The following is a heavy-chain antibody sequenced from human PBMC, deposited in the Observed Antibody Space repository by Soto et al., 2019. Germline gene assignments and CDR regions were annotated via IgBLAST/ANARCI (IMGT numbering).Heavy chain of an antibody. Sequence: PSETLSLTCRVSGDSISSTFWWTWVRQPPGKGLEWIGYIYHSGRTYYNPSLKSRVTISVDRSKNQFSLKLSSVTAADTAVYYCARVPGPWGQGTLVTVSS. CDR1: GDSISSTFW. V-gene: IGHV4-4*02. CDR2: IYHSGRT. CDR3: ARVPGP. J-gene: IGHJ5*02.